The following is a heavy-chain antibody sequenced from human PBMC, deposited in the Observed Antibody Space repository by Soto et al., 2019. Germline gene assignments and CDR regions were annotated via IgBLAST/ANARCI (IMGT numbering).Heavy chain of an antibody. J-gene: IGHJ4*02. CDR2: IYYSGST. Sequence: SETLSLTCTVSGGSISNYYWTWIRQPPGKGLDWIGYIYYSGSTNYNSSLKSRVTISVDTSKNQFSLTLRSVTAADTAVYYCARLDCSSPSCYVGSFYFDYWGQGTLVTVSS. CDR3: ARLDCSSPSCYVGSFYFDY. CDR1: GGSISNYY. V-gene: IGHV4-59*01. D-gene: IGHD2-2*01.